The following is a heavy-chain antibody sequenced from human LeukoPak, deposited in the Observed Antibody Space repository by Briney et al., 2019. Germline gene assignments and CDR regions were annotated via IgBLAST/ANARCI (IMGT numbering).Heavy chain of an antibody. CDR3: ARAVAAHNYYYYYYMDV. V-gene: IGHV4-59*01. CDR2: IYYSEST. Sequence: PSETLSLTCTVSGGSISSYYWSWIRQPPGKGLEWIGYIYYSESTNYNPSLKSRVTISVDTSKNQFSLKLSSVTAADTAVYCCARAVAAHNYYYYYYMDVWGKGTTVTVSS. J-gene: IGHJ6*03. D-gene: IGHD2-15*01. CDR1: GGSISSYY.